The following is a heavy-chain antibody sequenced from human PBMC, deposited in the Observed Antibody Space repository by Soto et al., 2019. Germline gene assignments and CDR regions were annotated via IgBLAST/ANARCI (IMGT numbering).Heavy chain of an antibody. Sequence: QVQLVESGGGVVQPGRSLRLSCAASGFTFSSYGMHWVRQAPGKGLEWVAVISYDGSNKYYADSVKGRLTISRDNSKNTLYLQMNSLRAEDTAVYYCAKGSIPDYWGQGTLVTVSS. V-gene: IGHV3-30*18. CDR3: AKGSIPDY. CDR1: GFTFSSYG. J-gene: IGHJ4*02. D-gene: IGHD2-21*01. CDR2: ISYDGSNK.